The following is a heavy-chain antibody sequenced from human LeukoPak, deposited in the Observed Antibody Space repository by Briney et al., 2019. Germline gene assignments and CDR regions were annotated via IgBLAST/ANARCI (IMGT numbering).Heavy chain of an antibody. J-gene: IGHJ4*02. CDR1: RFTFSSYA. V-gene: IGHV3-23*01. CDR3: AKHGFSSGWPQVPSDH. Sequence: GGSLRLSCSASRFTFSSYALSWVRQAPGKGLEWVSAISGSGDHTYYADSVKGRFTISRDNSKNTLYLQMISLGAEDTAVYYCAKHGFSSGWPQVPSDHWGQGTLVTVSS. D-gene: IGHD6-19*01. CDR2: ISGSGDHT.